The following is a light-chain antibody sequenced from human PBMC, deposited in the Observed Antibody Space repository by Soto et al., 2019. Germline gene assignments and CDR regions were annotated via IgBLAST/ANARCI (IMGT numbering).Light chain of an antibody. CDR1: QSVSSD. Sequence: EIVLAQSPGTLSLSPGEIATLSCRASQSVSSDLAWYQQKPGQSPRLLIYHASARATGVPARISGSGSGTEFTLTISSLQSEDFAVYYCQQYSHWPRTFGQGTKVDIK. V-gene: IGKV3-15*01. CDR2: HAS. CDR3: QQYSHWPRT. J-gene: IGKJ1*01.